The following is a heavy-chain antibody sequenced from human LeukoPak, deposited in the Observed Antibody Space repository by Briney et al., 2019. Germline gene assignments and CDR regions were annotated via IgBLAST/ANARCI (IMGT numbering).Heavy chain of an antibody. V-gene: IGHV3-66*01. D-gene: IGHD3-22*01. Sequence: GGSLRLSCAASGFTFSSYAMSWVRQAPGKGLEWVSVIYSGGSTYYADSVKGRFTISRDNSKNTLYLQMNSLRAEDTAVYYCARSGYLVNAEYFQHWGQGTLVTVSS. CDR3: ARSGYLVNAEYFQH. CDR2: IYSGGST. J-gene: IGHJ1*01. CDR1: GFTFSSYA.